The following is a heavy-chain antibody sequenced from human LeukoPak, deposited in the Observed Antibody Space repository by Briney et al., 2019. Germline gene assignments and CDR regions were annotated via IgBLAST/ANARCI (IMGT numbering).Heavy chain of an antibody. CDR2: IYYSGST. Sequence: SETLSLTCTVSGGSISSYYWSWIRQPPGKGLEWIGYIYYSGSTNYNPSLKSRVTISVDTSKKQFSLKLTSVTAADTAVYFCAREAYDSSGHRYFQYWGQGTLVTVSS. D-gene: IGHD3-22*01. J-gene: IGHJ1*01. CDR1: GGSISSYY. V-gene: IGHV4-59*12. CDR3: AREAYDSSGHRYFQY.